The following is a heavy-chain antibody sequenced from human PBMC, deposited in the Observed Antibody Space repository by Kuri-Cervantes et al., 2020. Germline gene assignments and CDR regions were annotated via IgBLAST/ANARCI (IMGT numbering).Heavy chain of an antibody. D-gene: IGHD2-15*01. J-gene: IGHJ5*02. Sequence: ASVKVSCKASGYTFTSNGISWVRQAPGQGLEWMGWINPNSGGTNYAQKFQGRVTMTRDTSISTAYMELSRLRSDDTAVYYCARDGRSGGSYINWFDPWGQGTLVTVSS. CDR2: INPNSGGT. V-gene: IGHV1-2*02. CDR3: ARDGRSGGSYINWFDP. CDR1: GYTFTSNG.